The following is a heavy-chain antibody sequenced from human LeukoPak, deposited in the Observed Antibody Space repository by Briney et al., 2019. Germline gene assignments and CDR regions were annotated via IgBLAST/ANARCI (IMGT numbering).Heavy chain of an antibody. D-gene: IGHD3-10*01. J-gene: IGHJ4*02. V-gene: IGHV1-8*01. CDR1: GYTFTSYD. CDR2: MNPSSGNT. Sequence: GASMKVSCKASGYTFTSYDINWVRQATGQGLEWMGWMNPSSGNTGYAQKFQGRVTMTRNTSISTAYMELSSLRSEDTAVYSCARGPVTWFGELFVYWGQGTLVTVSS. CDR3: ARGPVTWFGELFVY.